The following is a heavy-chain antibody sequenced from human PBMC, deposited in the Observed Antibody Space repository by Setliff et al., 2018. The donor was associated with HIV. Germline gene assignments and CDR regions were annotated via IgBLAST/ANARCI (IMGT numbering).Heavy chain of an antibody. J-gene: IGHJ4*02. Sequence: PSETLSLTCTVSGSSINNYYWSWIRQPPGKGLEWIGYIYPNGSPDYPSGNIVYNPSFRSRVTLSLDTSKNQFFLKLTSVTAADAAVYYCTGDYNSGSYRFDYWGQGTPVTVSS. CDR2: IYPNGSP. V-gene: IGHV4-4*08. D-gene: IGHD3-10*01. CDR1: GSSINNYY. CDR3: TGDYNSGSYRFDY.